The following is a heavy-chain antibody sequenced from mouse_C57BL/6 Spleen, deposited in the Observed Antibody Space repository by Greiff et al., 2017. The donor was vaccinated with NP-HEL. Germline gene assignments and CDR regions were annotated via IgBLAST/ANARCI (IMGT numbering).Heavy chain of an antibody. Sequence: EVKLVESGGGLVKPGGSLKLSCAASGFTFSSYAMSWVRQTPEKRLEWVATISDGGSYTYYPDNVKGRFTISRDNAKNNLYLQMSHLKSEDTAMYYCARDRGNYENYAMDYWGQGTSVTVSS. D-gene: IGHD2-1*01. CDR1: GFTFSSYA. CDR3: ARDRGNYENYAMDY. J-gene: IGHJ4*01. V-gene: IGHV5-4*01. CDR2: ISDGGSYT.